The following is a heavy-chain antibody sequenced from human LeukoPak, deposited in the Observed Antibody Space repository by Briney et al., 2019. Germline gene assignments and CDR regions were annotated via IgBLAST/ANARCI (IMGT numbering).Heavy chain of an antibody. J-gene: IGHJ6*03. CDR3: ARASSYIPYYTVYYYMDV. D-gene: IGHD3-3*01. CDR1: GYTFTSYG. CDR2: INAYNGNT. V-gene: IGHV1-18*01. Sequence: ASVKVSCKASGYTFTSYGISWVRQAPGQGLEWMGWINAYNGNTNYAQKLQGRVTMTTDTSTRTAYMELRSLRSDDTAVYYCARASSYIPYYTVYYYMDVWGKGTTVTVSS.